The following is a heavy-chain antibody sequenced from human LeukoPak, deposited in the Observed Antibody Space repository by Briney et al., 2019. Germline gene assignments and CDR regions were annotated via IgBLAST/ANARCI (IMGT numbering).Heavy chain of an antibody. CDR1: GFMFSSYG. Sequence: GGSLRLSCAASGFMFSSYGMNWVRQAPGKGLEWVSAISSSSSYIYYADSVKGRFTISRDNAKNTLDLQMNSLRAEDTAVYYCARGGWGTAIDYWAQGTLVTVSS. J-gene: IGHJ4*02. CDR2: ISSSSSYI. CDR3: ARGGWGTAIDY. D-gene: IGHD1-7*01. V-gene: IGHV3-21*06.